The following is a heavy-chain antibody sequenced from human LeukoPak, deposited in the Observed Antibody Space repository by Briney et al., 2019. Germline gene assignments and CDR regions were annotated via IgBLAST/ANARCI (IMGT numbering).Heavy chain of an antibody. V-gene: IGHV3-15*01. CDR1: GFTIGTGW. CDR3: IAHFPYFYGFDV. CDR2: IKSEGEGATT. D-gene: IGHD3-3*02. Sequence: PGVSLRLSCVSSGFTIGTGWMSWVRQAPGKGLEWLGHIKSEGEGATTDYAAPAKGRFAISRDDSKNMIYLQMSSLKIDDTAIYYCIAHFPYFYGFDVWGKGTTVTVSS. J-gene: IGHJ6*04.